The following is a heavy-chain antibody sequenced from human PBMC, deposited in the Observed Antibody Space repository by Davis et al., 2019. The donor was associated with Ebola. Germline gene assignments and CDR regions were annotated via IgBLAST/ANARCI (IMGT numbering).Heavy chain of an antibody. J-gene: IGHJ4*02. Sequence: PGGSLRLSCAVYGGSFSGYYWSWIRQPPGKGLEWIGEINHSGSTNYNPSLKSRVTISVDTSKNQFSLKLSSVTAADTAVYYCARVGIRFLGGREDYWGQGTLVTVSS. CDR1: GGSFSGYY. D-gene: IGHD3-3*01. CDR3: ARVGIRFLGGREDY. V-gene: IGHV4-34*01. CDR2: INHSGST.